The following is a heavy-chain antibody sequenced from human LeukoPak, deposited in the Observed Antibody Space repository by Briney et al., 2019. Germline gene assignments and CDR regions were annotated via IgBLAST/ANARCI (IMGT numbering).Heavy chain of an antibody. J-gene: IGHJ4*02. CDR1: GYTFTSYG. CDR2: ISAYNGNT. D-gene: IGHD3-22*01. CDR3: ARDVGYDSSGYYDQRDY. V-gene: IGHV1-18*01. Sequence: ASVKVSCKASGYTFTSYGISWVRQAPGQGLEWMGWISAYNGNTNYAQKLQGRVTMTTDTSTSTAYMELRSLRSDDTAVYYCARDVGYDSSGYYDQRDYWGQGTLVTVSS.